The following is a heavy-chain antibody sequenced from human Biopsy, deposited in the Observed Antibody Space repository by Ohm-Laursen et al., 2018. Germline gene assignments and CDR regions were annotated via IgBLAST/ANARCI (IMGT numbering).Heavy chain of an antibody. CDR1: GYTFTSYG. Sequence: ASVKVSCNASGYTFTSYGISWVRQAPGQGLEWMGWINTYNGNTNYAQNLQGRVTMTTDTSTSTAYMELRSLRSDDTAVYYCARDDYYYDLDVWGQGTTVTVSS. V-gene: IGHV1-18*01. J-gene: IGHJ6*02. CDR3: ARDDYYYDLDV. CDR2: INTYNGNT.